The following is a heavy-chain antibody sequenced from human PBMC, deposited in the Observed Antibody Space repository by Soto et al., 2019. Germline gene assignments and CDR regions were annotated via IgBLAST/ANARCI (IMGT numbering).Heavy chain of an antibody. Sequence: GGSLRLSCAASGFTFSSYWMSWVRQAPGKGLEWVAVISYDGSNKYYADSVKGRFTISRDNSKNTLYLQMNSLRAEDTAVYYRARVGGVAGYDAFDIWGQGTMVTVSS. CDR1: GFTFSSYW. V-gene: IGHV3-30-3*01. CDR3: ARVGGVAGYDAFDI. J-gene: IGHJ3*02. D-gene: IGHD6-19*01. CDR2: ISYDGSNK.